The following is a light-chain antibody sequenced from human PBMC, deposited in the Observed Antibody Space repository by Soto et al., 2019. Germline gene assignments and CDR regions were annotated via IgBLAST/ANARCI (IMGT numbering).Light chain of an antibody. CDR3: CAYVGARSYV. CDR1: NNL. V-gene: IGLV2-23*01. Sequence: QAAVTQPGSVSGSPGQSITISCTGTNNLVSWYQQHPGKAPKVVLYEGTKRPSGVSNRFSGSNSGSTASLTISGLQAEDEAHYFCCAYVGARSYVFGPGTKVTV. CDR2: EGT. J-gene: IGLJ1*01.